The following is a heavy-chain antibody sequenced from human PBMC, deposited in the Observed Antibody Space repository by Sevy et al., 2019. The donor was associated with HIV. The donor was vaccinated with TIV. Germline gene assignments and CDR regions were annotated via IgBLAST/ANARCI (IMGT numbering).Heavy chain of an antibody. Sequence: GGSLRRSCAASGFTFSDYYMSWIRQAPGKGLEWVSYISRSGSTINYADSVKGRFTISRDNAKNSLYLQINSLRAEDTAGYYCARDNTMLEGLGWFDPWGQGTLVTVSS. J-gene: IGHJ5*02. CDR3: ARDNTMLEGLGWFDP. V-gene: IGHV3-11*01. CDR2: ISRSGSTI. D-gene: IGHD3-10*02. CDR1: GFTFSDYY.